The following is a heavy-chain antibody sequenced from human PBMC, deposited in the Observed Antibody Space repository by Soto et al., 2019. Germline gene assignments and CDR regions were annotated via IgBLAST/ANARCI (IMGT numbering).Heavy chain of an antibody. CDR1: GGSISSSSYY. CDR3: ARHHSNYIPFDY. J-gene: IGHJ4*02. D-gene: IGHD4-4*01. V-gene: IGHV4-39*01. Sequence: SETLSLTCTVSGGSISSSSYYWGWIRQPPGKGLEWIGSIYYSGSTYYNPSLKSRVTISVDTSKNQFSLKLSSVTAADTAVYYCARHHSNYIPFDYWGQGTLVTVSS. CDR2: IYYSGST.